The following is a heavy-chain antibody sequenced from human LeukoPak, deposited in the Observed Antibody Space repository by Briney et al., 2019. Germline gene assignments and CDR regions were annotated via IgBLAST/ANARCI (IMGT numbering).Heavy chain of an antibody. J-gene: IGHJ6*02. CDR2: IIPILGVT. Sequence: SVKVSCKASGGGFSNYAINWVRQAPGQGLEWMGRIIPILGVTEYAQKVQGRVTITADESTSTAYMELSSLRSEDTAVYYCARGLVVVPDYYYGMDVWGQGTTVTVSS. D-gene: IGHD2-2*01. CDR3: ARGLVVVPDYYYGMDV. CDR1: GGGFSNYA. V-gene: IGHV1-69*04.